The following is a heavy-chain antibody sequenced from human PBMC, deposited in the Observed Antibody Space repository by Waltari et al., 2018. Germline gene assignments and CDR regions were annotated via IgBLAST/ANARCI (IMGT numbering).Heavy chain of an antibody. D-gene: IGHD3-10*01. CDR3: ARDFGPTNYCFDY. CDR2: VYFDGSKT. V-gene: IGHV3-33*01. Sequence: QVQLVESGGGVVQPGRSLRLSCTASGFTFSTYGLHWVRQAPGKGLRWVAVVYFDGSKTYYTESVKGRFTISRDDSKSTVYLQMNSLRVEDTAVYYCARDFGPTNYCFDYWGQGTLVTVSS. CDR1: GFTFSTYG. J-gene: IGHJ4*02.